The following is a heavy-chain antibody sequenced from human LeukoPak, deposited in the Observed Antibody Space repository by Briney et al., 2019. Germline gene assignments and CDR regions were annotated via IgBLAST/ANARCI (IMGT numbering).Heavy chain of an antibody. J-gene: IGHJ4*02. CDR1: GYTFTSYA. V-gene: IGHV1-46*01. D-gene: IGHD3-3*01. CDR3: ARSVWSGYYLGNFDY. CDR2: INPSGGST. Sequence: GASVKVSCKASGYTFTSYAVNWVRQAPGQGLEWMGIINPSGGSTSYAQKFQGRVTMTRDTSTSTVYMELSSLRSEDTAVYYCARSVWSGYYLGNFDYWGQGTLVTVSS.